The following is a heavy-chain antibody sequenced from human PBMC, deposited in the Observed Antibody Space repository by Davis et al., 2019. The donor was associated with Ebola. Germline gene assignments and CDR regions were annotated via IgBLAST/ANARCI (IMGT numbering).Heavy chain of an antibody. CDR2: IYYRGTT. J-gene: IGHJ3*01. D-gene: IGHD1-26*01. Sequence: MPSETLSLTCTVSGGSVSSGSYYWSWIRQHPGKGLEWVGYIYYRGTTYYNPSLKSRVTISIDTSKNQFSLKLTSVIAADTAVYYCARDRESGSRLDAFDVWGQGTMVTVSS. CDR3: ARDRESGSRLDAFDV. V-gene: IGHV4-31*03. CDR1: GGSVSSGSYY.